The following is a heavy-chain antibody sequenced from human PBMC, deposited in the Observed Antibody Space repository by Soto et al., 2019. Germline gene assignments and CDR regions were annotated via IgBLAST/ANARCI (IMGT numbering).Heavy chain of an antibody. CDR3: AAGEASSRNLAPYYLDF. J-gene: IGHJ4*02. V-gene: IGHV4-59*01. Sequence: SETLSLTCTVSGGSMTNYFWTWIRQPPGKGLEWIGYIHYSGTTSFFPSYNPSLRSRVTISEDTSKNQFSLKLLSVTTADTAVYSCAAGEASSRNLAPYYLDFWGQGTLVT. CDR2: IHYSGTT. D-gene: IGHD6-13*01. CDR1: GGSMTNYF.